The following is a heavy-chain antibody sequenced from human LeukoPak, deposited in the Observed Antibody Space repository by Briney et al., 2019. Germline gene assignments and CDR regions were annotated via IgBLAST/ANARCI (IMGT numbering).Heavy chain of an antibody. CDR3: TKDLNHDSSG. CDR1: GFRVIDYW. D-gene: IGHD3-22*01. V-gene: IGHV3-7*01. J-gene: IGHJ4*02. Sequence: GRSLRLSCSASGFRVIDYWMASVRQAPGEGLECVANIKTDGSAKYYPDSVKGRFTVSREHAKNSLYLQMNNMRVEVTAIYYCTKDLNHDSSGWGQGTLVTVSS. CDR2: IKTDGSAK.